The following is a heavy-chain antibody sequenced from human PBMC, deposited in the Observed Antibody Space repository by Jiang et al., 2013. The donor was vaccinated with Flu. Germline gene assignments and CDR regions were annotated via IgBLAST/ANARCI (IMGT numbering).Heavy chain of an antibody. D-gene: IGHD2-2*02. V-gene: IGHV4-34*01. CDR3: ARGMTTGYCSSPSCYSIDY. J-gene: IGHJ4*02. CDR2: INHSGST. CDR1: GGSFSGYY. Sequence: LLKPSETLSLTCAVYGGSFSGYYWSWIRQPPGKGLEWIGEINHSGSTNYNPSLKSRVTISVDTSKNQFSLKLSSVTAADTAVYSCARGMTTGYCSSPSCYSIDYWGQGTLVTVSS.